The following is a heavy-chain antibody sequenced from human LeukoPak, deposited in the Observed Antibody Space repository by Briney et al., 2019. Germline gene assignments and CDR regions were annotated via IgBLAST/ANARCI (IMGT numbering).Heavy chain of an antibody. CDR2: INPNSGGT. V-gene: IGHV1-2*02. CDR3: ARDRLRIAAAYNWFDP. CDR1: GYTFTGYY. D-gene: IGHD6-13*01. Sequence: ASVKVSCKASGYTFTGYYMHWVRQAPGQGLEWMGWINPNSGGTNYAQKFQGRVTMTRDTSISTAYMELSRLRSGDTAVYYCARDRLRIAAAYNWFDPWGQGTLVTVSS. J-gene: IGHJ5*02.